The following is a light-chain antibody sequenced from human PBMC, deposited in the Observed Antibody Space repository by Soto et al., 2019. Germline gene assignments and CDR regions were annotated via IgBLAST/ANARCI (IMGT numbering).Light chain of an antibody. CDR3: QQYGSQGT. V-gene: IGKV3-20*01. Sequence: EIVFTQSPGTLSLTPGERATLSCRASQSVTSSYLAWYQQKPGQAPRLLIYGASSRATDIPDRFSGSGSGTDFTLTISRLEPEDFAVYYCQQYGSQGTFGQGTKVDIK. J-gene: IGKJ1*01. CDR2: GAS. CDR1: QSVTSSY.